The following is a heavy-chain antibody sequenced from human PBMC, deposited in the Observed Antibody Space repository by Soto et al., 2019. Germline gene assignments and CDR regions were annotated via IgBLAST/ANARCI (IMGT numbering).Heavy chain of an antibody. J-gene: IGHJ6*02. Sequence: ASVKVSCKASGYSFTDYHIHWVRQAPGQGLEWLGRINPKSGGTSTAQKFQGWVTMTTDTSISTASMELTRLTSDDTAIYYCARGDSTDCSNGVCSFFYNHDMDFGGQGTTVTVS. CDR2: INPKSGGT. CDR1: GYSFTDYH. V-gene: IGHV1-2*04. D-gene: IGHD2-8*01. CDR3: ARGDSTDCSNGVCSFFYNHDMDF.